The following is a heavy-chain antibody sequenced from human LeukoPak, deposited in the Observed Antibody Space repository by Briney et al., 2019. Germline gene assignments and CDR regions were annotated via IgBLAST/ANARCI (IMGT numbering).Heavy chain of an antibody. J-gene: IGHJ4*02. CDR2: ITDSGSST. CDR3: AKGTLRYCTSGRCYPLDY. CDR1: GFTFSGYA. V-gene: IGHV3-23*01. Sequence: PGRSLRLSCAASGFTFSGYAMSWVRQPPGKGLELVSVITDSGSSTYYPDSVKGRFTISRDNSKNTLYLQMNSLRAEDTAVYHCAKGTLRYCTSGRCYPLDYWGQGTLVTVSS. D-gene: IGHD2-15*01.